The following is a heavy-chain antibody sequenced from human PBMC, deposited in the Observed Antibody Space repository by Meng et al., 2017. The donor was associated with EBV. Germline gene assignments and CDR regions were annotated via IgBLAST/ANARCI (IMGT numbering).Heavy chain of an antibody. Sequence: QVNLVWLGQAGKKPGSVLKASSKDCEATFSSYAISWVRQAPGQGLEWMGGIIPIFGTANYAQKFQGRVTITADKSTSTAYMELSSLRSEDTAVYYCARAEIAAAGRLDYWGQGTLVTVSS. V-gene: IGHV1-69*06. CDR2: IIPIFGTA. J-gene: IGHJ4*02. CDR1: EATFSSYA. D-gene: IGHD6-13*01. CDR3: ARAEIAAAGRLDY.